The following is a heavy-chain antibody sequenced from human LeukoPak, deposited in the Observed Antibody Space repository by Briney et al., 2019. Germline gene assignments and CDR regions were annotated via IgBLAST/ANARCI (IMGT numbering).Heavy chain of an antibody. D-gene: IGHD4/OR15-4a*01. J-gene: IGHJ4*02. Sequence: GGSLRLSCAASGFTFSSYAMHWVRQAPGKGLEWVAVISYDGSNKYYADSVKGRFTISRDNSKNTLYLQMNSLRAEDTAVYYCARGAKFYFDYWGQGNLVTVSS. CDR3: ARGAKFYFDY. CDR2: ISYDGSNK. V-gene: IGHV3-30*14. CDR1: GFTFSSYA.